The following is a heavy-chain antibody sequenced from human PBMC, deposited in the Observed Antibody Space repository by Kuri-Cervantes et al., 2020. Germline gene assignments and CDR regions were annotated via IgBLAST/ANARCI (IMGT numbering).Heavy chain of an antibody. CDR2: IYYSGST. CDR3: NLVGATTKIRTLDY. CDR1: GGSISSSSYY. J-gene: IGHJ4*02. D-gene: IGHD1-26*01. V-gene: IGHV4-39*07. Sequence: SETLSLTCTVSGGSISSSSYYWGWIRQPPGKGLEWIGSIYYSGSTYYNPSLKSRVTISADTSKNQFSLKLSSVTAADTAVYYCNLVGATTKIRTLDYWGQGTLVTVSS.